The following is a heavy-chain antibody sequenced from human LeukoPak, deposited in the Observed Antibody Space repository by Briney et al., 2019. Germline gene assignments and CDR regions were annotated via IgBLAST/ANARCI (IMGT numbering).Heavy chain of an antibody. CDR2: ISYSGNT. Sequence: PSETLSLTCTVSGGSISSGDYYWSWIRQPPGKGLEWIGYISYSGNTYYNPPLKSRVTISVDTSKNQFSLKLSSVTAADTAVYYCARGPNYVWGSYRYFDYWGRGILVTVSS. CDR1: GGSISSGDYY. J-gene: IGHJ4*02. CDR3: ARGPNYVWGSYRYFDY. V-gene: IGHV4-30-4*01. D-gene: IGHD3-16*02.